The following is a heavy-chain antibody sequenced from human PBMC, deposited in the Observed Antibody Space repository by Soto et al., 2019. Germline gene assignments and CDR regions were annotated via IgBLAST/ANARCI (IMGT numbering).Heavy chain of an antibody. J-gene: IGHJ5*02. D-gene: IGHD3-22*01. V-gene: IGHV4-34*01. CDR1: GWSFSGYY. CDR3: ARRADYYDSSGRLFDP. CDR2: VKHSGSA. Sequence: PSETLSLTCSVYGWSFSGYYWSWNRQPPGKGLEWFGEVKHSGSANYNPSLKSRVTISVDTSKNHFSLKMSSVTAANTAVYSCARRADYYDSSGRLFDPWGQGTLVTVSS.